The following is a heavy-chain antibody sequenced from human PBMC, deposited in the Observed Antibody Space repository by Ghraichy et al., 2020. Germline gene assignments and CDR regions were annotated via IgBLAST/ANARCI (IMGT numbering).Heavy chain of an antibody. D-gene: IGHD2-15*01. V-gene: IGHV3-64D*06. CDR2: ISSNGGST. J-gene: IGHJ6*02. Sequence: GGSLRLSCSASGFTFSSYAMHWVRQAPGKGLEYVSAISSNGGSTYYADSVKGRFTISRDNSKNTLYLQMSSLRAEDTAVYYCVMWYCSGGSCYSDPYYYGMDVWGQGTTVTVSS. CDR3: VMWYCSGGSCYSDPYYYGMDV. CDR1: GFTFSSYA.